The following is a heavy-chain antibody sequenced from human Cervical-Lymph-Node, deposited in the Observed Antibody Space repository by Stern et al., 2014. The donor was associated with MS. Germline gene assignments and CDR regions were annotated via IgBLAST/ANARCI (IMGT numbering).Heavy chain of an antibody. D-gene: IGHD6-19*01. V-gene: IGHV3-15*01. CDR3: TTARYTSGLDW. CDR2: IKSKTDGGTT. CDR1: AFTFSNAW. J-gene: IGHJ4*02. Sequence: EVQLEESGGGLVKPGGSLRLSCAASAFTFSNAWMSWVRQAPGKGLEWVGHIKSKTDGGTTHYPAPVKGRFTISRDDSKNTLYLQMNSLKPEDTAVYYCTTARYTSGLDWWGQGTLVTVSS.